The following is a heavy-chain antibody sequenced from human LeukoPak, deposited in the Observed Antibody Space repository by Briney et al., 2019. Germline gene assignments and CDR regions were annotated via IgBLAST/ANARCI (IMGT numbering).Heavy chain of an antibody. CDR3: ARTYYYDSSGYLVSLNWFDP. Sequence: ASVKVSCKASGYTFTGYYMHWVRQAPGQGLEWMGWINPNSGGTNYAQKFQGRVTMTRDTSISTAYMELSRLRSDDTAVYYCARTYYYDSSGYLVSLNWFDPWGQGTLVTVSS. V-gene: IGHV1-2*02. J-gene: IGHJ5*02. D-gene: IGHD3-22*01. CDR1: GYTFTGYY. CDR2: INPNSGGT.